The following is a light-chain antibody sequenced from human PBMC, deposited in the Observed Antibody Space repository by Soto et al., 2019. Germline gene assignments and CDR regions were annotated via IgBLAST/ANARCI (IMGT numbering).Light chain of an antibody. J-gene: IGLJ2*01. V-gene: IGLV2-14*01. Sequence: QSVLTQPASVSGSPGQSITISCTGTSSDVGGYNHVSWYQHSPGTAPKLILFAVSDRPSGVSHRFSGSKSGNTASLTISGLQADDEADYYCCSYTSLSTVVFGGGTKLTVL. CDR3: CSYTSLSTVV. CDR1: SSDVGGYNH. CDR2: AVS.